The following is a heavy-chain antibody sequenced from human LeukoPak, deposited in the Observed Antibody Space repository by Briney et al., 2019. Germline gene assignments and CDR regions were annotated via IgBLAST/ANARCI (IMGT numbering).Heavy chain of an antibody. CDR3: TKGNWGYPFDI. V-gene: IGHV3-9*03. J-gene: IGHJ3*02. Sequence: GRSLRLSCVASGFRFDDYNMHWVRQGPGKGLEWVSGITRDGDTTDYADSVEGRFTISRDNAMNSLYLQMNSLTTEDMALYYCTKGNWGYPFDIWGQGTMVTVSS. CDR2: ITRDGDTT. D-gene: IGHD7-27*01. CDR1: GFRFDDYN.